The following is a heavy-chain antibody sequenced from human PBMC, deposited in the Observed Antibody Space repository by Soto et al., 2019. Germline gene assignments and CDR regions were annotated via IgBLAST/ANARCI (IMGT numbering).Heavy chain of an antibody. V-gene: IGHV3-7*03. CDR1: GFTFSDYW. Sequence: GGSLRLSCAAYGFTFSDYWITWVRQAPWKGLEWVANIKPDGLDKYYVASVAGRFIISRDNVKNSLDLQMYSLRAEEDTAVYYCARGRGRYYEKSDFFDYWGQGALVTVSS. D-gene: IGHD3-10*01. J-gene: IGHJ4*02. CDR2: IKPDGLDK. CDR3: ARGRGRYYEKSDFFDY.